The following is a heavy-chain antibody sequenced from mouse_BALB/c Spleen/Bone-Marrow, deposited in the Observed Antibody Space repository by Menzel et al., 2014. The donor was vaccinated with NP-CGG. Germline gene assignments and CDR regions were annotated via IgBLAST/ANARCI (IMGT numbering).Heavy chain of an antibody. J-gene: IGHJ3*01. D-gene: IGHD1-1*01. CDR1: GYAFXSXW. CDR2: IYPGDGDT. CDR3: ARSGSSWFAY. Sequence: XLKESGPELVKPGASVKISCKASGYAFXSXWXNWVXQRPXXGXXWXXXIYPGDGDTNYNGKFKDKATLTADKSPSTAYMQLSSLTSVDSAVYFCARSGSSWFAYWGQGTLVTVSA. V-gene: IGHV1-82*01.